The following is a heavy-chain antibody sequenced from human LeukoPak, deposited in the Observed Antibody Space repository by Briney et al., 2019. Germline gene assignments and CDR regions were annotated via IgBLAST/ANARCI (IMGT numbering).Heavy chain of an antibody. CDR3: ARDWNFDF. CDR1: GYTFTGYY. V-gene: IGHV1-2*02. D-gene: IGHD1-1*01. Sequence: ASVKVSCKASGYTFTGYYMHWVRQAPGQGLEWMGWINPNSGGTNYAQKFQGRVTMTSDTSISTAFMQLYRLRSDDTAVYYCARDWNFDFWGQGTLVTVSS. CDR2: INPNSGGT. J-gene: IGHJ4*02.